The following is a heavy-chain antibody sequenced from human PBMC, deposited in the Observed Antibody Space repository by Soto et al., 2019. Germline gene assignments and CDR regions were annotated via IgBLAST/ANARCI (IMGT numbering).Heavy chain of an antibody. V-gene: IGHV2-5*02. D-gene: IGHD3-16*01. Sequence: QITLKESGPTLVKPTQTLTLTCTFSGFSLTTRGVGVGWIRQPPGKALECLALIYWDDDKRYSPSLQSRLSITKDTSKNQVVLTMTNVDPVDTATYSCAPIPNYYQYDWFDPWGQGTLVSVSS. J-gene: IGHJ5*02. CDR2: IYWDDDK. CDR3: APIPNYYQYDWFDP. CDR1: GFSLTTRGVG.